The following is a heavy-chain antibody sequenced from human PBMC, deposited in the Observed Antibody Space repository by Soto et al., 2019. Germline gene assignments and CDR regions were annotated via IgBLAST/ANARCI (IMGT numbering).Heavy chain of an antibody. CDR3: ARDFDH. J-gene: IGHJ4*02. CDR1: GFTFSSYA. Sequence: QVQLVESGGGVVQPGRSLRLSCAASGFTFSSYAMHWVRQAPGKGLEWVAVISYDGSNKYYADSVKGRFTISRDNSKNTLYLQLNSLRAEDTSVYYCARDFDHWGQRTLVTVSS. V-gene: IGHV3-30-3*01. CDR2: ISYDGSNK.